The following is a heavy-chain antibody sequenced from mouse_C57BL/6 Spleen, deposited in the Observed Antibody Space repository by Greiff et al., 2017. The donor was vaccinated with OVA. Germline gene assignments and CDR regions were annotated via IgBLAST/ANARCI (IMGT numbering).Heavy chain of an antibody. V-gene: IGHV1-85*01. J-gene: IGHJ3*01. CDR2: IYPRDGST. D-gene: IGHD1-1*01. CDR3: ARGNYYGSSSFAY. Sequence: QVQLKESGPELVKPGASVKLSCKASGYTFTSYDINWVKQRPGQGLEWIGWIYPRDGSTKYNEKFKGKATLTVDTSSSTAYMELHSLTSEDSAVYFCARGNYYGSSSFAYWGQGTLVTVSA. CDR1: GYTFTSYD.